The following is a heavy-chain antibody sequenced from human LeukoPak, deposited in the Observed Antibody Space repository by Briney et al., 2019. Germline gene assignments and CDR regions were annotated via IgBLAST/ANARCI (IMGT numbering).Heavy chain of an antibody. CDR3: AKAYCSGGSCYLYAFDI. CDR2: ISWNSGSI. V-gene: IGHV3-9*01. Sequence: GGSLRLSCAASGFTFDDYTMHWVRQAPGKGLEWVSGISWNSGSIGYADSVKGRFTISRDKAKTSLYLQMNSLRAEDTALYYCAKAYCSGGSCYLYAFDIWGQGTMVTVSS. D-gene: IGHD2-15*01. CDR1: GFTFDDYT. J-gene: IGHJ3*02.